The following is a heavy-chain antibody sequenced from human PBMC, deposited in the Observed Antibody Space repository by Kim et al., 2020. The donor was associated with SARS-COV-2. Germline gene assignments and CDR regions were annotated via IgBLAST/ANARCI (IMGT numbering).Heavy chain of an antibody. V-gene: IGHV1-18*01. D-gene: IGHD5-12*01. J-gene: IGHJ4*02. Sequence: AQKLQGRVTMTTDTYTSTAYMALRSLRSDDTAVYYCARAGDIVATIGFDYWGQGTLVTVSS. CDR3: ARAGDIVATIGFDY.